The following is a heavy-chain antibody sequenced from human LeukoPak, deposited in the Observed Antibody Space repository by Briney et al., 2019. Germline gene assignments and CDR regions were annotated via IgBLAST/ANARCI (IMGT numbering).Heavy chain of an antibody. CDR2: ISGSGFTI. V-gene: IGHV3-48*01. Sequence: GGSLRLSCAVSGFTLSNYSMNWVRQAPGKGLEWISYISGSGFTIHYADSVKGRFAISRDNAKNSLYLQMNSLRAEDTAVYYCARDRSIAVRPGYYYYYMDVWGKGTTVTVSS. D-gene: IGHD6-6*01. CDR1: GFTLSNYS. J-gene: IGHJ6*03. CDR3: ARDRSIAVRPGYYYYYMDV.